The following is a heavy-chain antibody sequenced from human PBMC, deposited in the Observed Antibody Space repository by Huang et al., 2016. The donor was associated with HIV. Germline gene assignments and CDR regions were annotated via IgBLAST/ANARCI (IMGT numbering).Heavy chain of an antibody. V-gene: IGHV1-69*13. D-gene: IGHD3-22*01. CDR3: ARPHHYDSSGHHWYFDL. J-gene: IGHJ2*01. CDR1: TQTY. Sequence: QVQLVQSGAEVKKPGSSVKVSSSLGTQTYICNVRQAPGQGPEWMGAIIPLFKTVHYAQKFQDKVTITADESRTVIYRELTSLRSEDTAIYYCARPHHYDSSGHHWYFDLWGRGTLVTVSS. CDR2: IIPLFKTV.